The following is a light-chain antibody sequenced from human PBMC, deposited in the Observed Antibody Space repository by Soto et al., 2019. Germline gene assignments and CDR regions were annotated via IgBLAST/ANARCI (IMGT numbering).Light chain of an antibody. CDR2: DNN. Sequence: QSVLTQPPSVSAAPGQKVTISCSGSSSNIGNNYVTWYQQLPGTAPKLLIYDNNERPSGIPDRFSGSKSGTSATLGITGLQTEDEADYYCGVWDSSLSAVVFGGGTKLTVL. J-gene: IGLJ2*01. CDR1: SSNIGNNY. CDR3: GVWDSSLSAVV. V-gene: IGLV1-51*01.